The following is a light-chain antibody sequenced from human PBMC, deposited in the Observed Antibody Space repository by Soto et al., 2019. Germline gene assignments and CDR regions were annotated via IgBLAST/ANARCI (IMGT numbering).Light chain of an antibody. J-gene: IGKJ5*01. Sequence: DIQMTQSPSTLSASVGDRVTSTCRASQSISSWLAWYQQKPGKAPKLLIYKASSLESGVPSRFSGSGSGTEFTLTISSLQPDDFATYYCQQYNSYLITFGQGTRLEI. CDR2: KAS. V-gene: IGKV1-5*03. CDR1: QSISSW. CDR3: QQYNSYLIT.